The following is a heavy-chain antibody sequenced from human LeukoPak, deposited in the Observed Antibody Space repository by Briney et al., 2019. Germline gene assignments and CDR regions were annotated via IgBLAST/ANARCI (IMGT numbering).Heavy chain of an antibody. Sequence: GGSRSLSGAALGFTFITSWWSGVGKFPGKGLEGLANKKKDGSETYYVDSVKGRFTISRDNAKNSLYLQMNSLRAEDTAMYYCARGRYSGTTYYFDYWGQGTLVTVSS. V-gene: IGHV3-7*03. CDR3: ARGRYSGTTYYFDY. CDR1: GFTFITSW. D-gene: IGHD5-12*01. J-gene: IGHJ4*02. CDR2: KKKDGSET.